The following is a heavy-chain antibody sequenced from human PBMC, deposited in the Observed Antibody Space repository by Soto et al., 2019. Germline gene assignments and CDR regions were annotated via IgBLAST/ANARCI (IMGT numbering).Heavy chain of an antibody. D-gene: IGHD3-10*01. Sequence: QVQLVQSGAEVKKPGSSVKVSCKASGGTFSSYAISWVRQAPGQGLEWMGGIIPIFGTANYAQKFQGRVTITADESTSTAYMELSSLRSEDTAVYYCASQSGYYFGPSTRYYFDYWGQGTLVTVSS. V-gene: IGHV1-69*12. CDR1: GGTFSSYA. CDR3: ASQSGYYFGPSTRYYFDY. CDR2: IIPIFGTA. J-gene: IGHJ4*02.